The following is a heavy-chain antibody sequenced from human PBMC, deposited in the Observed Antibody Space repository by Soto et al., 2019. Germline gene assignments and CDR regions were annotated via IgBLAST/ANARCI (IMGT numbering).Heavy chain of an antibody. V-gene: IGHV1-69*13. CDR3: ARCPWLYDSGGNHYDAFDI. CDR1: GDTFSTYT. Sequence: ASVKVSCKASGDTFSTYTITCMRQAPGQGLEWMGGIIPRSATSNYAQKFQGRVTITADESTNTAYMELNSLRAEDTAVYYCARCPWLYDSGGNHYDAFDIWGQGTTVTV. CDR2: IIPRSATS. D-gene: IGHD3-22*01. J-gene: IGHJ3*02.